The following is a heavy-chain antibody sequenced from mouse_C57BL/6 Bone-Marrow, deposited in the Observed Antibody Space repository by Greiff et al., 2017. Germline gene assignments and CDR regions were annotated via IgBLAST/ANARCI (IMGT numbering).Heavy chain of an antibody. CDR2: INPNNGGT. J-gene: IGHJ4*01. CDR1: GYTFTDYN. D-gene: IGHD2-2*01. CDR3: APDYGSPYAMDY. V-gene: IGHV1-18*01. Sequence: EVQLQQSGPELVKPGASVKIPCKASGYTFTDYNMDWVKQSHGKSLEWIGDINPNNGGTIYNQKFKGKATLTVDKSSSTAYMELRSLTSEDTAVYYCAPDYGSPYAMDYWGQGTSVTVSS.